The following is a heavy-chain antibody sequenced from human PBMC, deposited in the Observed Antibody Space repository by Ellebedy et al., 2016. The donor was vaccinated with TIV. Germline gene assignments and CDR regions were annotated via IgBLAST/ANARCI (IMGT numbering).Heavy chain of an antibody. CDR1: GGSISSGGYS. D-gene: IGHD2-2*01. J-gene: IGHJ5*02. V-gene: IGHV4-30-2*01. Sequence: MPSETLSLTCAVSGGSISSGGYSWSWIRQPPGKGLEWIGYIYHSGRTYYNPSLKSRVTISVDRSKNQFSLKLSSVTAADTAVYYCARAALYCSSTSCYGAGWFDPWGQGTLVTVSS. CDR3: ARAALYCSSTSCYGAGWFDP. CDR2: IYHSGRT.